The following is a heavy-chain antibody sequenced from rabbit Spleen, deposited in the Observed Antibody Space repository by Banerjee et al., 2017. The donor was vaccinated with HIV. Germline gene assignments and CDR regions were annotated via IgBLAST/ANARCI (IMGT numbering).Heavy chain of an antibody. CDR2: IYPDGSGST. J-gene: IGHJ4*01. D-gene: IGHD2-1*01. CDR3: ARGSAAMTMVITGYYLNL. CDR1: GFSFSSSYY. Sequence: QSLEESGGDMVKPGASLTLTCTASGFSFSSSYYMCWVRQAPGKGLEWIGCIYPDGSGSTAYASWAKGRFTISKTSSTTVTLQMTSLTAADTATYFCARGSAAMTMVITGYYLNLWGPGNLVTVS. V-gene: IGHV1S40*01.